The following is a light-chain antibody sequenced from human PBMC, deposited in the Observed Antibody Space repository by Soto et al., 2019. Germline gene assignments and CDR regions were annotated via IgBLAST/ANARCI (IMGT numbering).Light chain of an antibody. CDR2: EVS. CDR1: SSDVGGYNC. CDR3: SSYAGSNIPVV. Sequence: QSALTQPPSASGSPGQSVTISCTGTSSDVGGYNCVSWYQQHPGKAPNLMIYEVSKRPSGVPDRSSGAKSGNTASLTVSGLQAEDEADYYCSSYAGSNIPVVFGGGTKLTVL. J-gene: IGLJ2*01. V-gene: IGLV2-8*01.